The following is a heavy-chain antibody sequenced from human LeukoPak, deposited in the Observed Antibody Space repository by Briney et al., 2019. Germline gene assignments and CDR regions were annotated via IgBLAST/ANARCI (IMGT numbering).Heavy chain of an antibody. V-gene: IGHV3-74*03. CDR3: AKAIHRTTTTHHYYYGMDV. Sequence: PGGSLRLSCAASAFTFSRDWMHWVRQAPGKGLVWVSRISDDGSITTYADSVKGRFTISRDNFKSTLYLQMNSLRPEDTAVYYCAKAIHRTTTTHHYYYGMDVWGQGTTVTVSS. J-gene: IGHJ6*02. D-gene: IGHD1-14*01. CDR1: AFTFSRDW. CDR2: ISDDGSIT.